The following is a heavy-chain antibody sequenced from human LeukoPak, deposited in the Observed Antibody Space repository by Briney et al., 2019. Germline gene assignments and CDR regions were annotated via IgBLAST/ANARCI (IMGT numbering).Heavy chain of an antibody. CDR3: ARAGNSEDIVGATTGYFQH. V-gene: IGHV1-2*04. D-gene: IGHD1-26*01. CDR1: GYTFIGYY. CDR2: INPNSGGT. Sequence: AASVKVSCKASGYTFIGYYMHWVRQALGQGLECMGWINPNSGGTNYAQKFQGWVTMTRDTSISTAYMELSRLRSDDTAVYYCARAGNSEDIVGATTGYFQHWGQGTLVTVSS. J-gene: IGHJ1*01.